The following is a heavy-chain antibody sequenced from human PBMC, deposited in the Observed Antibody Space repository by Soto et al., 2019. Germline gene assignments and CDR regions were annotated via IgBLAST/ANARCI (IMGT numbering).Heavy chain of an antibody. CDR3: ARAPGIAAAMVYYYYGMDV. D-gene: IGHD6-13*01. J-gene: IGHJ6*02. CDR2: IIPIFGTA. CDR1: GGTFSSYA. Sequence: GASVKVSCKASGGTFSSYAISWVRQAPGQGLEWMGGIIPIFGTANYAQKFQGRVTITADESPSTAYMELSSLRSEDTAVYYCARAPGIAAAMVYYYYGMDVWGQGTTVTVSS. V-gene: IGHV1-69*13.